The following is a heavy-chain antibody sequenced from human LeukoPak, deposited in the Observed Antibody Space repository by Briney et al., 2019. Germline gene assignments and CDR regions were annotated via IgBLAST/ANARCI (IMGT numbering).Heavy chain of an antibody. V-gene: IGHV4-34*01. CDR3: ALDLTPFYDFWSSYYGY. Sequence: KSSETLSLTCAVYGGSFSAYYWSWIRQTPGKGLEWIGEINQSGSANHNPSLKSRVTISVDTSKSQFSLEMSSVTAADTAVYYCALDLTPFYDFWSSYYGYWGEGTLVTVSS. D-gene: IGHD3-3*01. CDR2: INQSGSA. CDR1: GGSFSAYY. J-gene: IGHJ4*02.